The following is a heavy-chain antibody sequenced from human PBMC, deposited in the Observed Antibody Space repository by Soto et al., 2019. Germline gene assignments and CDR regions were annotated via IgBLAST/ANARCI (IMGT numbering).Heavy chain of an antibody. CDR2: IDTAGDT. CDR1: GLTFSSYD. V-gene: IGHV3-13*04. Sequence: GGSLRLSCAASGLTFSSYDMHWVRQATGKGLEWVSAIDTAGDTYYPGSVKGRFTISRENAKNSLYLQMNSLRAGDTAVYYCARVRSSGWFYDSWGQGTLVTVSS. D-gene: IGHD6-19*01. J-gene: IGHJ4*02. CDR3: ARVRSSGWFYDS.